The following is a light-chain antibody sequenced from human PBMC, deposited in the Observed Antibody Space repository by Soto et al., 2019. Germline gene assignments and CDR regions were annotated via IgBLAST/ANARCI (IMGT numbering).Light chain of an antibody. Sequence: EIVLTQSPGTLSLSPGERATLSCRASQSVSSSSYLAWYQQKPGQAPRLLIYGASSRATGIPDRFSGSGSATDFTLTISRLEPEDFAVDYCRQYGSSPSYTFSQGTKLEIK. CDR3: RQYGSSPSYT. J-gene: IGKJ2*01. CDR1: QSVSSSSY. CDR2: GAS. V-gene: IGKV3-20*01.